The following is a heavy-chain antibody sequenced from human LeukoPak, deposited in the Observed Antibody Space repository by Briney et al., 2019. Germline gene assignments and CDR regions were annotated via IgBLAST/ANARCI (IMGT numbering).Heavy chain of an antibody. V-gene: IGHV3-23*01. D-gene: IGHD2-2*01. CDR1: GFTFNSYA. J-gene: IGHJ6*03. CDR3: AKGTLYYYYYMDV. CDR2: ISGSGGST. Sequence: GGSLRISCAASGFTFNSYAMSWVRQAPGKGLDKDSAISGSGGSTYYADSVKGRFTISRDNSKNTLYLQMNSLRAEDTAVYYCAKGTLYYYYYMDVWGKGTTVTVSS.